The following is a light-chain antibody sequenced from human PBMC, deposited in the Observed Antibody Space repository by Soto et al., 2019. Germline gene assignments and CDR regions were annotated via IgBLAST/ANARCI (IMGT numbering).Light chain of an antibody. CDR2: ATS. J-gene: IGKJ5*01. CDR3: QQRKNWQVT. Sequence: ELLMTQSPAAASVHPGDRPTLSCRASQFVSSGLAWYQRRPGQVPRLLIYATSTRATGIPARFSGSGSGTEFTLTISSLQSEDFAVYYCQQRKNWQVTFGQGTRLEIK. V-gene: IGKV3-15*01. CDR1: QFVSSG.